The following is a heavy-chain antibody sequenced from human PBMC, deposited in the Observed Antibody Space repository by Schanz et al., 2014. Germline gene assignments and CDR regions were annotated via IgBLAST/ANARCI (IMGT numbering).Heavy chain of an antibody. J-gene: IGHJ4*02. CDR2: ISSGSSYA. D-gene: IGHD2-2*01. CDR1: GFTFSDHY. Sequence: VQLVESGGGLVQPGGSLRLSCAASGFTFSDHYMDWVRQAPGKGLEWVSDISSGSSYANYADSVKGRFTISRDNAKNSLYLQMNSLKTEDTAMYYCARRASCSRIGCPFDSWGQGTLVTVSS. CDR3: ARRASCSRIGCPFDS. V-gene: IGHV3-11*05.